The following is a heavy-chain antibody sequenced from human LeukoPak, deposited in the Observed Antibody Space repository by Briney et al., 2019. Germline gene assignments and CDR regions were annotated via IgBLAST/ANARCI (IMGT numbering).Heavy chain of an antibody. CDR2: FYTSGIT. D-gene: IGHD5-24*01. CDR3: ARGSGAGYNLYYFDY. J-gene: IGHJ4*02. V-gene: IGHV4-4*07. CDR1: GGSISSYY. Sequence: ETLSLTCTVSGGSISSYYWSWIRQPAGKGLEWIGRFYTSGITKYNHSLKSRVTISVDKSKNQFSLNLSSVTAADTAVYYCARGSGAGYNLYYFDYWGQGTLVTVSS.